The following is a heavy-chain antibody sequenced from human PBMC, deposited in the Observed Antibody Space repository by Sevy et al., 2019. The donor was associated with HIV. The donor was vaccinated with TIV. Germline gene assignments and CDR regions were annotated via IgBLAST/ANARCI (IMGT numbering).Heavy chain of an antibody. CDR2: IKKDGSEQ. Sequence: GGSLRLSCAASGFTFSSYWMSWVRQAPGKGLEWVANIKKDGSEQYYVDSVKGRFTISRDNAKNSLYLQMNSLRVEDTAMYYCARDCSSTNCLWGLDVWGQGTTVTVSS. J-gene: IGHJ6*02. D-gene: IGHD2-2*01. CDR3: ARDCSSTNCLWGLDV. CDR1: GFTFSSYW. V-gene: IGHV3-7*03.